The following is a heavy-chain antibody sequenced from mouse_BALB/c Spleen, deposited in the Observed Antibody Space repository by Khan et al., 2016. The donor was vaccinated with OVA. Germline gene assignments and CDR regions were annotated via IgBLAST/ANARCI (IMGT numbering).Heavy chain of an antibody. V-gene: IGHV1S132*01. CDR1: GYTFTSYW. D-gene: IGHD2-1*01. J-gene: IGHJ3*01. Sequence: QVQLQQSGAELVKPGASVKLSCTTSGYTFTSYWIQWVKQRPGQGLGWIGQISPGTGTTYSNENFKGKATLTVDTSSSTAYMQLSSLTSEDSAVYFCARGYFGNYEFVYWGQGTLVTVSP. CDR2: ISPGTGTT. CDR3: ARGYFGNYEFVY.